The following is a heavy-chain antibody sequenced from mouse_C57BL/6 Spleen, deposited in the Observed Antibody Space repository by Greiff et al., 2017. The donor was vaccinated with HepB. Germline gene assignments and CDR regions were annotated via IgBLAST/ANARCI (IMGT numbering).Heavy chain of an antibody. CDR3: ARSRYSNYVLYALDY. CDR2: IYPGSGNT. V-gene: IGHV1-76*01. D-gene: IGHD2-5*01. J-gene: IGHJ4*01. CDR1: GYTFTDYY. Sequence: VQLQQSGAELVRPGASVKLSCKASGYTFTDYYINWVKQRPGQGLEWIARIYPGSGNTYYNEKFKGKATLTAEKSSSTSYMQLSILTSEDSAVYFWARSRYSNYVLYALDYWGQGTSVTVSS.